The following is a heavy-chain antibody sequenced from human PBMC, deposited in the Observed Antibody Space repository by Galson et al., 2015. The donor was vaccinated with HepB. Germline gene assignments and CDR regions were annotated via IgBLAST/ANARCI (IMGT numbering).Heavy chain of an antibody. D-gene: IGHD3-10*01. CDR2: INPDGSEE. CDR3: ARRFSLVRGIITRPDYYYGMDV. CDR1: EFTFSSYW. V-gene: IGHV3-7*03. J-gene: IGHJ6*02. Sequence: SLRLSCAGSEFTFSSYWMNWVRQAPGKGLEWVAHINPDGSEEYYAASLKGRFTISRDNAKNSLYLQMDSLRAEDTAVYYCARRFSLVRGIITRPDYYYGMDVWGQGTTVTVAS.